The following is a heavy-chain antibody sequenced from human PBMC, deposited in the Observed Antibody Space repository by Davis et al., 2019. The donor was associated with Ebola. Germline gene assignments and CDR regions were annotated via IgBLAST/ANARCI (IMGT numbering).Heavy chain of an antibody. CDR1: GYTFTSYA. V-gene: IGHV1-3*01. Sequence: ASVKVSCKASGYTFTSYAMHWVRQAPGQRLEWMGWINAGNGNTKYSQKFQGRVTITRDTSASTAYMELSSLRSEDTAVYYCARKCGGDCYGLDPWGQGTLVTVSS. J-gene: IGHJ5*02. CDR3: ARKCGGDCYGLDP. D-gene: IGHD2-21*01. CDR2: INAGNGNT.